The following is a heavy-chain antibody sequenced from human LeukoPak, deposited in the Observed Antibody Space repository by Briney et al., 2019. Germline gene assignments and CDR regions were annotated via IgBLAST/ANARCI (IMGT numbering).Heavy chain of an antibody. V-gene: IGHV3-30*18. J-gene: IGHJ6*04. Sequence: PGGSLRLSCAASGFTFSSYGMHWVRQAPGKGLEWVAVISYDGSNKYYADSVKGRFTISRDNSKNTLYLQMNSLRAEDTAVYYCAKDFRSSSGDVWGKGTTVTVSP. CDR3: AKDFRSSSGDV. D-gene: IGHD6-6*01. CDR1: GFTFSSYG. CDR2: ISYDGSNK.